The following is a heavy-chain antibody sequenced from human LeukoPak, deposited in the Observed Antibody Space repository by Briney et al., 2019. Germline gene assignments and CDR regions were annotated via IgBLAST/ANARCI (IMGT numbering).Heavy chain of an antibody. CDR1: GFTFSTYA. D-gene: IGHD1-26*01. CDR3: AKSPYSGSYYVIDS. Sequence: GGPLRLSCAASGFTFSTYAMSWVRQAPAKGLERVSAISGSGGSTYYADSVKGRFTISRDNSKNTLYLQMNSLRAEDTAVYYCAKSPYSGSYYVIDSWGQGTLVTVSS. CDR2: ISGSGGST. J-gene: IGHJ4*02. V-gene: IGHV3-23*01.